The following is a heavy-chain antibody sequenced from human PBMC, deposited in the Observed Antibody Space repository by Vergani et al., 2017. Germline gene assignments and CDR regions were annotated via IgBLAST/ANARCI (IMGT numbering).Heavy chain of an antibody. CDR3: ARXRRYCSGGSCYLYY. V-gene: IGHV1-69*13. Sequence: QVQLVQSGAEVKKPGSSVKVSCKASGGTFSTYAISWVRQAPGQGLEWMGRLIPIFGTTSYAQNFQGRVTITADESTSTAYMELSSLRSEDTAVYYCARXRRYCSGGSCYLYYWGQGTLITVSS. D-gene: IGHD2-15*01. CDR2: LIPIFGTT. CDR1: GGTFSTYA. J-gene: IGHJ4*02.